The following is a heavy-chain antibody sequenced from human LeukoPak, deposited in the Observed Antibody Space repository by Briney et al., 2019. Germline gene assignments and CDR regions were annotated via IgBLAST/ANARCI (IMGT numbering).Heavy chain of an antibody. V-gene: IGHV3-48*04. D-gene: IGHD1-26*01. J-gene: IGHJ4*02. CDR3: ARDRGGSYSAIDY. CDR1: GFTLSSYS. CDR2: ISSSSSTI. Sequence: PGGSLRLSCAASGFTLSSYSMNWVRQAPGKGLEWVSFISSSSSTIYYADSVKGRFTISRDNAKNSLYLRMNSLRAEDTAVYYCARDRGGSYSAIDYWGQGTLVTVSS.